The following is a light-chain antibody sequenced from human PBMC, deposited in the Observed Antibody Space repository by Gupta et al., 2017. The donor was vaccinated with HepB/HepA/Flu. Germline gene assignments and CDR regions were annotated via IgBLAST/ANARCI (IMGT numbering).Light chain of an antibody. CDR1: QRLLHSTGYNY. CDR3: RQALPAPLT. Sequence: DIVLTQSPLSLPVIPGEPASFSSRPSQRLLHSTGYNYLDWYLKKPGKAPQRLIYLGSNRAAGVPDRCRGSGSGTDFTLEISRVEAEDVGVYYCRQALPAPLTFGGGTKVDIK. V-gene: IGKV2-28*01. J-gene: IGKJ4*01. CDR2: LGS.